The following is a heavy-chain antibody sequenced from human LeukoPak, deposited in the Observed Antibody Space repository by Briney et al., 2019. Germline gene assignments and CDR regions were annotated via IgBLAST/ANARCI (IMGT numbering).Heavy chain of an antibody. CDR1: RFTFDEYG. J-gene: IGHJ3*02. V-gene: IGHV3-20*04. Sequence: GGSLRLSCAASRFTFDEYGMSWVRQAPGKGLEWVSSINWNGGRTGYTDSVKGRFTISRDNAKNSLYLQMNSLRAEDTALYYCAREGDAFDIWGQGTMVTVSS. CDR2: INWNGGRT. CDR3: AREGDAFDI.